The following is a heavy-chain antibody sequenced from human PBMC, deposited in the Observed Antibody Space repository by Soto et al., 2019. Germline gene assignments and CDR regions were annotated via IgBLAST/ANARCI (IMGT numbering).Heavy chain of an antibody. Sequence: SVKVSCKASGGTFSSYAISWVRQAPGQGLEWMGGIIPIFGTANYAQKFQGRVTITADESTSTAYMELSSLRSEDTAVYYCARSPAAELYFDYWGQGTLVTVSS. V-gene: IGHV1-69*13. J-gene: IGHJ4*02. CDR1: GGTFSSYA. D-gene: IGHD2-2*01. CDR3: ARSPAAELYFDY. CDR2: IIPIFGTA.